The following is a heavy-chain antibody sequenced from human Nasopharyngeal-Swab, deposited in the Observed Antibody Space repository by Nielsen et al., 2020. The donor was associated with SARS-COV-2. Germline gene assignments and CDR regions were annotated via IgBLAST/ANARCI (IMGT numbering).Heavy chain of an antibody. Sequence: SAQVSCNASGLSTINRFLHWMRQAPGQAREWMGWTTPFNGNAKYAQKFQGRVSITRDGSRTTASLELSSLRPDDTAMYFCASGQCINGVCNPTDGLDVWGQGTSVTVS. CDR2: TTPFNGNA. J-gene: IGHJ6*02. V-gene: IGHV1-45*02. CDR1: GLSTINRF. CDR3: ASGQCINGVCNPTDGLDV. D-gene: IGHD2-8*01.